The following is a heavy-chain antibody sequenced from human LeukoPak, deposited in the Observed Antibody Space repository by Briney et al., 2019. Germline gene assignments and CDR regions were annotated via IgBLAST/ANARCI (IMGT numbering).Heavy chain of an antibody. CDR2: IYYSGST. V-gene: IGHV4-59*01. CDR3: ARVGSDYGGSDAFDI. J-gene: IGHJ3*02. D-gene: IGHD4-23*01. Sequence: SETLSLTCTVSGGSISSYYWSWIRQPPGKGLEWIGYIYYSGSTNYNPSLKSRVTISVDTSKNQFSLKLSSVTAADTAVYYCARVGSDYGGSDAFDIWGQGTMVTVSS. CDR1: GGSISSYY.